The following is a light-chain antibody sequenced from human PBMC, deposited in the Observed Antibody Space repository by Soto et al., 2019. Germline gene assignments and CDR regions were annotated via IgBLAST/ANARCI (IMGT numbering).Light chain of an antibody. CDR2: VAS. J-gene: IGKJ5*01. Sequence: DIQMTQSPSSVSASVGDRVTITCRASQDISSWLAWYQQKPGKAPNFLIYVASNLQIGVPLRFSGSGSGTEFTLTISSLQPEDFATYYCQRANSFPPSFGQGTRLEIK. CDR3: QRANSFPPS. V-gene: IGKV1D-12*01. CDR1: QDISSW.